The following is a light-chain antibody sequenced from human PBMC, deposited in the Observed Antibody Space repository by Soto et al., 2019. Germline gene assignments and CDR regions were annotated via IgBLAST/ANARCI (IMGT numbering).Light chain of an antibody. CDR2: KAS. CDR3: QQYHSYST. J-gene: IGKJ1*01. Sequence: DIQMTQSPSTLSASVGDRVTITCRASQSISSWLAWYQQKPGKAPKLLINKASTLESGVPSRFNGSGSGTEFTLTISSLQPDDFATYYCQQYHSYSTFGQGTKVEI. V-gene: IGKV1-5*03. CDR1: QSISSW.